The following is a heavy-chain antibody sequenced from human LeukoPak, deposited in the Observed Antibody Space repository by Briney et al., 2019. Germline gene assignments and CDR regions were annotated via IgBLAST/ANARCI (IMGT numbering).Heavy chain of an antibody. CDR2: IYYSGST. CDR1: GGSISSSSYY. D-gene: IGHD3-3*01. J-gene: IGHJ4*02. CDR3: ARLFPLYDFWSGSLYYFDY. Sequence: SETLSLTCTVSGGSISSSSYYWGWIRQPPGKGLEWIGSIYYSGSTYYNPSLKSRVTISVDTSKNQFSLKLSSVTAADTAVYYCARLFPLYDFWSGSLYYFDYWGQGTLVTVSS. V-gene: IGHV4-39*01.